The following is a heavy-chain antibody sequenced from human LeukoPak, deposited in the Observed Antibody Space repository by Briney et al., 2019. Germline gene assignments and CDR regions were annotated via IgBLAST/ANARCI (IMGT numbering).Heavy chain of an antibody. CDR2: IYYSGST. Sequence: SETLSLTCTVSGGSISSYYWSWIRQPPGKGLEWIGYIYYSGSTNYNPSFKSRVTISVDTSKNQFSLKLSSVTAADTAVYYCARIAGSPASWWYYFDYWGQGTLVTVSS. CDR1: GGSISSYY. D-gene: IGHD2-15*01. V-gene: IGHV4-59*01. J-gene: IGHJ4*02. CDR3: ARIAGSPASWWYYFDY.